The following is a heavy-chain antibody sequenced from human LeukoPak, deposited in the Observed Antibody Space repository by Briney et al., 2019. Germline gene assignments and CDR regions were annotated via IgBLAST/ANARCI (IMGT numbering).Heavy chain of an antibody. Sequence: GGSLRLSCAASGFTFSNAWMSWVRQAPGKGLEWVARIKSKTDGGTTDYAAPVKGRFTISRDDSKNTLYLQMNSLKTEDTAVYYCTTRFREWSHNDYWGQGTLVTVSS. CDR2: IKSKTDGGTT. CDR1: GFTFSNAW. V-gene: IGHV3-15*01. CDR3: TTRFREWSHNDY. D-gene: IGHD3-3*01. J-gene: IGHJ4*02.